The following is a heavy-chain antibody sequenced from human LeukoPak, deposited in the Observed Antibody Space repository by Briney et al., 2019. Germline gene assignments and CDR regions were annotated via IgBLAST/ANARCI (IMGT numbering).Heavy chain of an antibody. D-gene: IGHD5-12*01. CDR1: GGSISSSSYY. V-gene: IGHV4-39*01. CDR3: ARHVLSGYDKSNFDY. J-gene: IGHJ4*02. CDR2: IYYSGST. Sequence: PSETLSLTCTVSGGSISSSSYYWGWIRQPPGKGLEWIGSIYYSGSTYYNPSLKSRVTISVDTSKNQFSLKLSSVTAADTAVYYCARHVLSGYDKSNFDYWGQGTLVTVSS.